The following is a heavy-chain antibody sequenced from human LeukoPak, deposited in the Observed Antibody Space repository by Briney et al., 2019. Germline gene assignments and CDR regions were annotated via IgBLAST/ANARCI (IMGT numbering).Heavy chain of an antibody. Sequence: GGSLRLSCAASGFSFITYAMNWVRQAPGKGLEWVSGISGTGSAVGYADSVKGRFTVSRDTSKRTVYLQMSGLRVHDTATYYCFERSGTHYYFYYMDVWGKGTPVTVSS. CDR2: ISGTGSAV. V-gene: IGHV3-48*03. CDR3: FERSGTHYYFYYMDV. J-gene: IGHJ6*03. D-gene: IGHD1-26*01. CDR1: GFSFITYA.